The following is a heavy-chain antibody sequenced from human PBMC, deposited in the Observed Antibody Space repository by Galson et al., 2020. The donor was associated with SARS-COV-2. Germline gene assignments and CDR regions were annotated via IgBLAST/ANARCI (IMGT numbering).Heavy chain of an antibody. Sequence: ASVKVSCKASGYTFTSYGISWVRQAPGQGLEWMGWISAYNGNTNYAQKLQGRVTMTTDTSTSTAYMELRSLRSDDTAVYYCARWFGVVIIPHYYYYMDVWAKGPRSPSP. CDR3: ARWFGVVIIPHYYYYMDV. V-gene: IGHV1-18*01. D-gene: IGHD3-3*01. CDR1: GYTFTSYG. J-gene: IGHJ6*03. CDR2: ISAYNGNT.